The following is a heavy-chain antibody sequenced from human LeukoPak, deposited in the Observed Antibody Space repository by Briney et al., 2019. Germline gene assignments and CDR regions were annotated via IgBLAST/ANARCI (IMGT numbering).Heavy chain of an antibody. CDR2: ISGSGGST. D-gene: IGHD2-21*02. J-gene: IGHJ4*02. Sequence: GGSLRLSCAASGFTFSSYAMSWVRQAPGKGLEWVSAISGSGGSTYYADSVKGRFTISRDNSKNTLYLQMNSLRAEDTAVYYCAAYPRSGGGHWFVGYWGQGTLVTVCS. V-gene: IGHV3-23*01. CDR1: GFTFSSYA. CDR3: AAYPRSGGGHWFVGY.